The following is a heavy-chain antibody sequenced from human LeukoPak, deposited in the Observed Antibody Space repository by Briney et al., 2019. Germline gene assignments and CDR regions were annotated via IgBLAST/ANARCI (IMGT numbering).Heavy chain of an antibody. D-gene: IGHD6-6*01. CDR2: IRSKADT. V-gene: IGHV3-73*01. CDR1: GSTFSGSA. Sequence: GGSLELSCAASGSTFSGSAIHWVRQASGRGLEWVGRIRSKADTAYAASVKGRFTISRDDSRNTAYLQMNSLQTEDTAVYYCARLRAARTESYFYYGMDVWGQGTTVTVSS. J-gene: IGHJ6*02. CDR3: ARLRAARTESYFYYGMDV.